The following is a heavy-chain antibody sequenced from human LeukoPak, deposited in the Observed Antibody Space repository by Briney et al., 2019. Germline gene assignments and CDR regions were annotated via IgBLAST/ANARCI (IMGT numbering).Heavy chain of an antibody. D-gene: IGHD3-10*01. CDR3: AKAVTSDYHSLYYNYYMDV. CDR2: ISYDGSNK. CDR1: GFTFRSYA. Sequence: GGSLGLSCAASGFTFRSYAMHWVRQAPGKGLEWVAVISYDGSNKYFGDSVKGRFTISRDNSKNTLYLQMDSLRAEDTAIYYCAKAVTSDYHSLYYNYYMDVWGEGTTVTVSS. J-gene: IGHJ6*03. V-gene: IGHV3-30*18.